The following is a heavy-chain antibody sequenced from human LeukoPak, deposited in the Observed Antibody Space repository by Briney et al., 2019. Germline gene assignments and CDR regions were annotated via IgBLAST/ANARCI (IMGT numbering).Heavy chain of an antibody. J-gene: IGHJ6*03. CDR2: INHSGST. CDR1: GGSISDNDYS. D-gene: IGHD5-12*01. Sequence: KPSETLSLTCNVSGGSISDNDYSWDWIRQPPGKGLEWIGEINHSGSTNYNPSLKSRVTISVDTSKNQFSLKLSSVAAADTAVYYCARIYSGYDWGYYYYYMDVWGKGTTVTVSS. V-gene: IGHV4-39*07. CDR3: ARIYSGYDWGYYYYYMDV.